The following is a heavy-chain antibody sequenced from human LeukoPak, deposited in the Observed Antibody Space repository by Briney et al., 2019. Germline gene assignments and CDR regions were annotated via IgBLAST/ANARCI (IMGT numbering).Heavy chain of an antibody. D-gene: IGHD2-2*01. J-gene: IGHJ6*02. V-gene: IGHV3-23*01. CDR3: ARDAVVSYQLLLARGEKHHPTDV. Sequence: PGGSLRLSCAASGFTFNNYAMTWVRQAPGKGLEWVSTISGHDGSTYYTDSVTGRFTISRDNSKNTLFLQMHSLRAGDTAIYYGARDAVVSYQLLLARGEKHHPTDVWGQGTTVTVS. CDR1: GFTFNNYA. CDR2: ISGHDGST.